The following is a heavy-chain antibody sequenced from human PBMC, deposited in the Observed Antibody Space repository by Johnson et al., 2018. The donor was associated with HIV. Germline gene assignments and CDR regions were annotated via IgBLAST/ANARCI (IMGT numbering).Heavy chain of an antibody. CDR3: AKGDYFDTRAAFDI. CDR2: ISSSGSSI. D-gene: IGHD3-22*01. Sequence: QVQLVESGGGLVKPGGSLRLSCAASGFTFSDYYMSWIRQAPGKGLEWVSYISSSGSSIYYADSVKGRITISRDNSKNTLYLQMNSLRAEDTAVYYCAKGDYFDTRAAFDIWGQGTVVIVSS. J-gene: IGHJ3*02. CDR1: GFTFSDYY. V-gene: IGHV3-11*04.